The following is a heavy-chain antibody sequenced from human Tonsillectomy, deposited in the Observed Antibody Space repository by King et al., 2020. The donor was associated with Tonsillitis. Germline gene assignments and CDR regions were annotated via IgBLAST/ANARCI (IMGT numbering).Heavy chain of an antibody. J-gene: IGHJ4*02. D-gene: IGHD6-6*01. CDR3: ARAREYSTSSDY. CDR1: GYTFTSYY. Sequence: QLVQSGAEVKKPGASVKVSCKASGYTFTSYYMHWVRQAPGQGRERVGIINPSGGSTTYAQKFQGRVTMTRDTSTSTVYMELSSLSSDDTRVYFCARAREYSTSSDYWGQGTLVTVSS. CDR2: INPSGGST. V-gene: IGHV1-46*03.